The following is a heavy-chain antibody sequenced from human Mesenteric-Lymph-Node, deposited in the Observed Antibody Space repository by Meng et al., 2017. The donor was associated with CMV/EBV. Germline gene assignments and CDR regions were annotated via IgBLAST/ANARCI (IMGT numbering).Heavy chain of an antibody. CDR1: GFTFSSDT. J-gene: IGHJ4*02. V-gene: IGHV3-21*01. CDR2: ISRTRGFI. CDR3: ARPYYYDSSGIDY. Sequence: GGSLRLSCAASGFTFSSDTMNWVRQPPGKGLEWVSCISRTRGFIYYADSVKGRFTISRDSAKNSLYLQMNSLRAEDTAVYYCARPYYYDSSGIDYWGQGTLVTVSS. D-gene: IGHD3-22*01.